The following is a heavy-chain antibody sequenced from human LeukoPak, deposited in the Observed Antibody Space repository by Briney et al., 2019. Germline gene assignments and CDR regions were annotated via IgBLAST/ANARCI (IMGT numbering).Heavy chain of an antibody. Sequence: SENLSLTCTVSGYSISSGYYWGWIRQPPGKGLEWIGSIYHSGSTYYNPSLKSRVTISVDTSKNQFSLNLTSVTAADTAVYYCTRDVFFRAHNWFDPWGQGTLVTVSS. CDR1: GYSISSGYY. J-gene: IGHJ5*02. D-gene: IGHD2/OR15-2a*01. V-gene: IGHV4-38-2*02. CDR3: TRDVFFRAHNWFDP. CDR2: IYHSGST.